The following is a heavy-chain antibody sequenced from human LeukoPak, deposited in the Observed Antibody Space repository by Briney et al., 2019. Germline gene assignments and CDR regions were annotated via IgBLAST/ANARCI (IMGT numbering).Heavy chain of an antibody. CDR1: GFMFSNNW. V-gene: IGHV3-7*01. J-gene: IGHJ4*02. CDR2: IKQDGSET. Sequence: GGPLRLSRAASGFMFSNNWMSWVRQAPGKGLEWVANIKQDGSETYYVDSVTGRFTISRDNAKNSLFLQINSLRPEDTAVYYCARDPDSSSEWGPFDYWGQGTLVTVSS. D-gene: IGHD6-6*01. CDR3: ARDPDSSSEWGPFDY.